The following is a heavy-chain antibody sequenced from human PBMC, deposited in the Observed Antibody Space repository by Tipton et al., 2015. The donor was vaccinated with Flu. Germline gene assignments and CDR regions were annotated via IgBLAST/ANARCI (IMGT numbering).Heavy chain of an antibody. J-gene: IGHJ3*02. CDR3: ARVPYGSGTYFKSDPFDI. V-gene: IGHV4-59*12. D-gene: IGHD3-10*01. Sequence: TLSLTCTVSGDSISDYYWSWIRQSPGRGLEWIGYIYYTGSTDYNPSLESRVTISVDKSEKHFSLRLNSVTVADTAVYYCARVPYGSGTYFKSDPFDIRGPGTMVTVSS. CDR2: IYYTGST. CDR1: GDSISDYY.